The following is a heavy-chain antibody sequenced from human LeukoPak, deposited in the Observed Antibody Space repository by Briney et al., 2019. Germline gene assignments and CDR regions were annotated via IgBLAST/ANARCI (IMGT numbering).Heavy chain of an antibody. D-gene: IGHD3-10*01. CDR3: ARDGGYYGSGVEAEFDY. J-gene: IGHJ4*02. CDR1: GYTFTGYY. CDR2: INPNSGGT. Sequence: ASVKVSCKASGYTFTGYYMHWVRQAPGQGLEWMGWINPNSGGTNYAQKFQGRATMTRDTSISTAYMELSRLRSDDTAVYYCARDGGYYGSGVEAEFDYWGQGTLVTVSS. V-gene: IGHV1-2*02.